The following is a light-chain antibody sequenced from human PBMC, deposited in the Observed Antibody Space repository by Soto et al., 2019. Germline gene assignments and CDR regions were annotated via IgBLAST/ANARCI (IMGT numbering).Light chain of an antibody. CDR1: QTVSRIY. CDR3: HQDFNLPWT. Sequence: IVRTRCAFRLSLSPFSMAARCGSSGQTVSRIYLSWFQQKPGQAPRLLIYGTSTRATGIPVRFSGSGSGTDFTLTISSLQPEDFAVYFCHQDFNLPWTFGQGTKVDIK. V-gene: IGKV3D-7*01. CDR2: GTS. J-gene: IGKJ1*01.